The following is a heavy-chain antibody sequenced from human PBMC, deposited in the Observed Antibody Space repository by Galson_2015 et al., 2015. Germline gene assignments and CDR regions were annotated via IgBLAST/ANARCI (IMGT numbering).Heavy chain of an antibody. D-gene: IGHD3-22*01. CDR2: IIPIFGTA. V-gene: IGHV1-69*13. J-gene: IGHJ4*02. CDR1: GGTFSSYA. CDR3: ARAGGYDDSSGYYYFDY. Sequence: SVKVSCKASGGTFSSYAISWVRQAPGQGLEWMGGIIPIFGTANYAQKFQGRVTITADESTSTAYMELSSLRSEDTAVYYCARAGGYDDSSGYYYFDYWGQGTLVTVSS.